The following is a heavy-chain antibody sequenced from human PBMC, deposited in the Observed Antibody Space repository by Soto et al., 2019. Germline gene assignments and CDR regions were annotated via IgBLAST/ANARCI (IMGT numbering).Heavy chain of an antibody. V-gene: IGHV4-59*01. CDR3: ARGTVLLWFGGFDY. D-gene: IGHD3-10*01. CDR2: IYYSGST. Sequence: PSETLSLTCTVSGGSISSYYWSWIRQPPGKGLEWIGYIYYSGSTNYNPSLKSRVTISVDTSKNQFSLKLSSVTAADTAVYYCARGTVLLWFGGFDYWGQGTLGTVSS. CDR1: GGSISSYY. J-gene: IGHJ4*02.